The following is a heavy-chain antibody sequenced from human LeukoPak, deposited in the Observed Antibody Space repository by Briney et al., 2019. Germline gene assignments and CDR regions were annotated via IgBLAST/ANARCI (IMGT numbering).Heavy chain of an antibody. J-gene: IGHJ6*03. CDR1: GFTFSSYS. D-gene: IGHD3-16*01. Sequence: PGGSLRLSCAASGFTFSSYSMNWVRQAPGKGLEWVSSISSSSSYIYYADSVKGRFTISRDNAENSLYLQMNSLRAEDTAVYYCARGHDWDMLLDYYMDVWGKGTTVTVSS. CDR3: ARGHDWDMLLDYYMDV. V-gene: IGHV3-21*01. CDR2: ISSSSSYI.